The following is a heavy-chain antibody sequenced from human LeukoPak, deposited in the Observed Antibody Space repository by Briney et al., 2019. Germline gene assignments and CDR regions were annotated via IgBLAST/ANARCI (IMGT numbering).Heavy chain of an antibody. Sequence: ASVKVSCKTSGYTFTNYDINWVRQATGQGLEWMGWMNPNNGNTGYAQKFHGRVTMTSNTSISTAYMELSSLRSEDTAVYYCARDYTPNNYYYYMDVWGKGTTVTISS. D-gene: IGHD3-10*01. V-gene: IGHV1-8*01. CDR2: MNPNNGNT. CDR1: GYTFTNYD. J-gene: IGHJ6*03. CDR3: ARDYTPNNYYYYMDV.